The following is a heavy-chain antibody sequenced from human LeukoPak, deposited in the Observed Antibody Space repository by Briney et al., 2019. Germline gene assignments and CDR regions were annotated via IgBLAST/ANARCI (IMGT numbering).Heavy chain of an antibody. CDR1: GDRFTIYW. CDR2: IFPGDSDT. D-gene: IGHD4-23*01. Sequence: GESLKISCKAYGDRFTIYWVAWVRKKPGKGLKWMGIIFPGDSDTRYSPSFEGQVSISVDRSTTTAYLHWSSLKASDTAIYCCARLPLHSQNSFDPWGQRTLVTVSP. J-gene: IGHJ5*02. V-gene: IGHV5-51*01. CDR3: ARLPLHSQNSFDP.